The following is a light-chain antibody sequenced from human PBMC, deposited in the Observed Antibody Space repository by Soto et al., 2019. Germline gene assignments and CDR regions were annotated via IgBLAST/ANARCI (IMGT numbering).Light chain of an antibody. CDR3: QQYGDSPPT. V-gene: IGKV3-20*01. CDR1: QSVSSNS. J-gene: IGKJ1*01. Sequence: EIVLTQSPGTLSLSPGESATLSCRASQSVSSNSLAWYRRNPGQPPSLLIYGTSTRATDIPRRFSGSGSGTDFPLTITRLEPADFAFYFCQQYGDSPPTFGQGTKVEVK. CDR2: GTS.